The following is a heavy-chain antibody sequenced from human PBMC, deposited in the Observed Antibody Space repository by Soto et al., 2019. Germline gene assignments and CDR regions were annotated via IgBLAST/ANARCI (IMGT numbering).Heavy chain of an antibody. Sequence: EAQLLESGGDLVQRGGSLRLSCAASGFIFSTYAMSWVRQAPGKGLEWVSGLSGGDGITTYYADSVKGRFTISRDNSKNTLYLQMNSLGVDDTAIYYCAKEIYGDYPPVGFDLWGQGTMVTVSS. CDR2: LSGGDGITT. V-gene: IGHV3-23*01. D-gene: IGHD4-17*01. CDR3: AKEIYGDYPPVGFDL. CDR1: GFIFSTYA. J-gene: IGHJ3*01.